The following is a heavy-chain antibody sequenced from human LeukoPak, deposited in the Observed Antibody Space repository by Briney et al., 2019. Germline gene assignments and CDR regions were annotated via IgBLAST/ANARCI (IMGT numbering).Heavy chain of an antibody. Sequence: GGSLRLSCAASGFTFSSYAMSWVRQAPGKGLEWVSAISGSGGSTYYADSVKGRFTISRDNSKNTLYLQMNSLRAEDTAVYHCAKSLSIYYYDSSGYYSSDYWGQGTLVTVSS. CDR2: ISGSGGST. D-gene: IGHD3-22*01. CDR3: AKSLSIYYYDSSGYYSSDY. J-gene: IGHJ4*02. V-gene: IGHV3-23*01. CDR1: GFTFSSYA.